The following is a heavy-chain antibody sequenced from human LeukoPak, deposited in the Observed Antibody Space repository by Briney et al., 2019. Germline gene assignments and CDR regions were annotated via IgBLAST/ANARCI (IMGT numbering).Heavy chain of an antibody. CDR1: GHTFTGYY. Sequence: ASVKVSCKASGHTFTGYYMHWVRQAPGQGLEWMGWINPNSGGTNYAQKFQGRVTMTRDTSISTAYMELSRLRSDDTAVYYCATMVRGVTGGFDYWGQGTLVTVSS. CDR2: INPNSGGT. V-gene: IGHV1-2*02. CDR3: ATMVRGVTGGFDY. J-gene: IGHJ4*02. D-gene: IGHD3-10*01.